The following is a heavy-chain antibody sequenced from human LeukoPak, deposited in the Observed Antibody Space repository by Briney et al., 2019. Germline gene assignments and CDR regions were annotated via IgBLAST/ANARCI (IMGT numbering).Heavy chain of an antibody. CDR2: ISWNSGSI. Sequence: PGRSLRLSCAASGFTFDDYAMHWVRQAPGKGLEWVSGISWNSGSIGYADSVKGRFTISRDNAKNSLYLQMNSLRAEDTALYYCAKVTPHRSFDPWSQGTLVTVSS. CDR3: AKVTPHRSFDP. V-gene: IGHV3-9*01. J-gene: IGHJ5*02. CDR1: GFTFDDYA.